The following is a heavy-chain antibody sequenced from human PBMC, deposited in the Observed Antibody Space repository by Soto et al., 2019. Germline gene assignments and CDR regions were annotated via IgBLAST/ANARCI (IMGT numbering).Heavy chain of an antibody. J-gene: IGHJ4*02. CDR2: IYYSGST. V-gene: IGHV4-59*08. CDR3: ARRYGDCFDY. Sequence: ETLSLTCTVSGGSISSYYWSWIRQPPGKGLEWIGYIYYSGSTNYNPPLKSRVTISVDTSKNQFSLKLSSVTAADTAVYYCARRYGDCFDYWGQGTLVTVSS. D-gene: IGHD4-17*01. CDR1: GGSISSYY.